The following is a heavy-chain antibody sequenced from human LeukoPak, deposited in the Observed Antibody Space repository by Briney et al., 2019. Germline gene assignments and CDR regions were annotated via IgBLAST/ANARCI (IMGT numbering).Heavy chain of an antibody. CDR3: ARSSSDCFDY. V-gene: IGHV1-46*01. CDR2: INPSGGST. J-gene: IGHJ4*02. CDR1: GYTFTNSY. Sequence: GASVKVSCKASGYTFTNSYMHWVRQAPGQGLEWMGIINPSGGSTSYAQKFQGRVTMTRDTSTSTVYMELSSLRSEDTAVYYCARSSSDCFDYWGQGTLVTVSS. D-gene: IGHD6-19*01.